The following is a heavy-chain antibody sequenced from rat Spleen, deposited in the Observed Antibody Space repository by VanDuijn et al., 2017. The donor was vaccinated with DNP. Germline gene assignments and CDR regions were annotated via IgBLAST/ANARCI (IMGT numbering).Heavy chain of an antibody. Sequence: EVQLQESGPGLVKPSQSLSLTCSVTGFSITSNYWGWIRKLPGNKMEWIGHISYSGTTSYHPSLKSRISITRDTTKNQFFLQLSSVTTEDTATYYCARWNIGTSTLDYWGQGVLVTVSS. CDR1: GFSITSNY. D-gene: IGHD1-5*01. CDR2: ISYSGTT. J-gene: IGHJ2*01. V-gene: IGHV3-1*01. CDR3: ARWNIGTSTLDY.